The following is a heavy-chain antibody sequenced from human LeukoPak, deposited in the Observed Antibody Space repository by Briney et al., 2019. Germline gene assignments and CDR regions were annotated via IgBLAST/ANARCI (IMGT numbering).Heavy chain of an antibody. V-gene: IGHV1-2*02. D-gene: IGHD6-13*01. CDR1: GYAFTSYG. Sequence: ASVKVSCKASGYAFTSYGISWVRQAHGQGLEWMGWINPNSGGTNYAQKFQGRVTMTRDTSISTAYMELSRLRSDDTAVYYCAGSSGYSSSWYFDYWGQGTLVTVSS. J-gene: IGHJ4*02. CDR3: AGSSGYSSSWYFDY. CDR2: INPNSGGT.